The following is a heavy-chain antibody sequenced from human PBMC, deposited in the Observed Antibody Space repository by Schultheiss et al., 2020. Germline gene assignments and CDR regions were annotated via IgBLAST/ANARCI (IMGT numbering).Heavy chain of an antibody. V-gene: IGHV3-53*01. CDR2: IYSGGST. CDR1: GFTVSSNY. D-gene: IGHD2-2*01. CDR3: AREVLPDIVVVPAAPQGAFDI. Sequence: GESLKISCAASGFTVSSNYMSWVRQAPGKGLEWVSVIYSGGSTYYADSVKGRFTISRDNSKNTLYLQMNSLRAEDTAVYYCAREVLPDIVVVPAAPQGAFDIWGQGTMVTVAS. J-gene: IGHJ3*02.